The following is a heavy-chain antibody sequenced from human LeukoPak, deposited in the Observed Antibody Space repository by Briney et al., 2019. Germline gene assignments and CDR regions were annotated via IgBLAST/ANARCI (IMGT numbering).Heavy chain of an antibody. V-gene: IGHV3-7*01. Sequence: GGSLRLSCAASGFTFSSYWMSWVRQAPGKGLEWVANIKPDGSEKYYVDSVEGRFTISRDNAKNSLYLQMNSLRAEDTAVYYCARDVREYYDFWSGSSGAFDIWGQGTMVTVSS. D-gene: IGHD3-3*01. CDR1: GFTFSSYW. CDR3: ARDVREYYDFWSGSSGAFDI. J-gene: IGHJ3*02. CDR2: IKPDGSEK.